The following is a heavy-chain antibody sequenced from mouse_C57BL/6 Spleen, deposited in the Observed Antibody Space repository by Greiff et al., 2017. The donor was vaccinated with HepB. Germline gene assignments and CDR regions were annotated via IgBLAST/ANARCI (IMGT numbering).Heavy chain of an antibody. Sequence: VKLMESGAELVRPGASVTLSCKASGYTFTDYEMHWVKQTPVHGLEWIGAIDPETGGTAYNQKFKGKAILTADKSSSTAYMELRSLTSEDSAVYYCTRGIYYDYDVGYFDVWGTGTTVTVSS. J-gene: IGHJ1*03. CDR2: IDPETGGT. D-gene: IGHD2-4*01. CDR3: TRGIYYDYDVGYFDV. V-gene: IGHV1-15*01. CDR1: GYTFTDYE.